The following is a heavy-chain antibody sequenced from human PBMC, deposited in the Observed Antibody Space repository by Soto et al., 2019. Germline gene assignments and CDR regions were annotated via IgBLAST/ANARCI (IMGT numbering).Heavy chain of an antibody. CDR3: TTGPPSQVVDFDY. CDR2: IKSKTDGGTT. Sequence: GGSLRLSCAASGFTFSNAWMSWVRQAPGKGLEWVGRIKSKTDGGTTDYAAPVKGRFTISRDDSKNTLYLQMNSLKTEDTAVYYCTTGPPSQVVDFDYWGQGTLVTVSS. CDR1: GFTFSNAW. J-gene: IGHJ4*02. V-gene: IGHV3-15*01. D-gene: IGHD2-15*01.